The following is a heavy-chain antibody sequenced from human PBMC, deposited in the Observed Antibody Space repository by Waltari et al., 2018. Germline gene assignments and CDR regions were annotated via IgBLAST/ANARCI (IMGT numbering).Heavy chain of an antibody. Sequence: GKGLEWIGYIYTSGSTNYNPSLKSRVTISVDTSKNQFSLKLSSVTAADTAVYYCARTGTMLGTGQVDYWGQGTLVTVSS. CDR2: IYTSGST. V-gene: IGHV4-4*09. J-gene: IGHJ4*02. D-gene: IGHD1-7*01. CDR3: ARTGTMLGTGQVDY.